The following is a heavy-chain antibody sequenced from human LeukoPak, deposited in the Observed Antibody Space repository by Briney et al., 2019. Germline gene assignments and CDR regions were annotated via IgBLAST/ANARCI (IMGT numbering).Heavy chain of an antibody. CDR1: GDSVSSNIAS. CDR2: TYYRSEWYN. V-gene: IGHV6-1*01. Sequence: SQTLSLTCAISGDSVSSNIASWNWIRQSPSRGLEWLGRTYYRSEWYNDYAVSVKSRITINPDTSKNQFSLQLNSVTPEDTAVYYCARVYNWNPAGAFDIWGQGTVVTVSS. CDR3: ARVYNWNPAGAFDI. J-gene: IGHJ3*02. D-gene: IGHD1-1*01.